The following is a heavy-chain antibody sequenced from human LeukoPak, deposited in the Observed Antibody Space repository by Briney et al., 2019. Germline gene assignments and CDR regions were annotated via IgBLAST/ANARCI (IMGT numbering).Heavy chain of an antibody. J-gene: IGHJ4*02. D-gene: IGHD6-19*01. CDR2: ISYDGSNK. V-gene: IGHV3-30*18. Sequence: GGSLRLSCAASGFTFSSYGMHWVRQAPGKGLEWVAVISYDGSNKYYADSVKGRFTISRDNSKNTLYLQMNSLRAEDTAVYYCAKGSFNDIAVAGDDWGQGTLVTVSS. CDR3: AKGSFNDIAVAGDD. CDR1: GFTFSSYG.